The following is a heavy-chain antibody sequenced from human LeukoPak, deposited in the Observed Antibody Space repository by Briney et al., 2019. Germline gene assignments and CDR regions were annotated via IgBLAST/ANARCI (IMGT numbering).Heavy chain of an antibody. CDR2: INPSSGST. CDR1: GYTFTSYY. D-gene: IGHD3-10*01. J-gene: IGHJ4*02. Sequence: GASVKVSCKASGYTFTSYYMHWVRQAPGQGLEWMGIINPSSGSTSYAQKFQGRVTMTRDTSTSTVYMELSSLTSEDTAVYYCALLWFGESDYWGQGTLVTVSS. CDR3: ALLWFGESDY. V-gene: IGHV1-46*01.